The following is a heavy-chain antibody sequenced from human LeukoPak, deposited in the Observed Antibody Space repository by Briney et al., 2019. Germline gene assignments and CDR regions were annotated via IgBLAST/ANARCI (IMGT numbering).Heavy chain of an antibody. J-gene: IGHJ4*02. Sequence: SETLSLTCNVSGGSISSYYWSWIRQPAGKGLEWIGRIYTSGSTNYNPSLKSRVTMSVDTSKNQFSLKLSSVTAADTAVYYCARVGQWLVQPYFDYWGQGTLVTVSS. CDR2: IYTSGST. V-gene: IGHV4-4*07. CDR1: GGSISSYY. CDR3: ARVGQWLVQPYFDY. D-gene: IGHD6-19*01.